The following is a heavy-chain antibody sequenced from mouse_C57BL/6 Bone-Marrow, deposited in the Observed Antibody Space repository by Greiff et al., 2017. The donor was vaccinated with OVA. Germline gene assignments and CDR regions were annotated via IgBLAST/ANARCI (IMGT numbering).Heavy chain of an antibody. D-gene: IGHD2-4*01. V-gene: IGHV5-9-1*02. CDR1: GFTFSSYA. CDR3: TRDYPWYFDV. CDR2: ISSGGDYI. Sequence: EVQRVESGAGLVKPGGSLKLSCAAFGFTFSSYAMSWVRQTPEKRLEWVAYISSGGDYIYYADTVKGRFTISRDNARNTLYLQMSSLKSEDTAMYYCTRDYPWYFDVWGTGTTVTVSS. J-gene: IGHJ1*03.